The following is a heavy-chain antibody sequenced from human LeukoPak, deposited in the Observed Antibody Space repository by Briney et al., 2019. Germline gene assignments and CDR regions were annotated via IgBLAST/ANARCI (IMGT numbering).Heavy chain of an antibody. CDR2: IYYSGST. CDR3: ARVQSRLSWFDP. CDR1: GGSISGTSYY. Sequence: SETLSLTCTVSGGSISGTSYYWGWIRQPPGKGLEWIGSIYYSGSTYYNPSLKSRVTISVDTSKNQFSLKLSSVTAADTAVYYCARVQSRLSWFDPWGQGTLVTGSS. J-gene: IGHJ5*02. V-gene: IGHV4-39*07.